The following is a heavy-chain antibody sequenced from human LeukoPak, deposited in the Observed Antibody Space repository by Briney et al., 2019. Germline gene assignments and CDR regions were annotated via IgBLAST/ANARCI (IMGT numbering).Heavy chain of an antibody. Sequence: SETLSLTCTVSGGSISSSSYYWGWIRQPPGKGLEWIGSIYYSGSTYYNPSLKSRVTISVDTSKNQFSLKLSSVTAADTAVYYCARELLRGAFYGYWGQGTLVTVSS. CDR3: ARELLRGAFYGY. D-gene: IGHD1-26*01. CDR1: GGSISSSSYY. J-gene: IGHJ4*02. V-gene: IGHV4-39*07. CDR2: IYYSGST.